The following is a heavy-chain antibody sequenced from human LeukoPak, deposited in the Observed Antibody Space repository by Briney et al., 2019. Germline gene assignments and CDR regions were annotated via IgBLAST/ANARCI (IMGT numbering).Heavy chain of an antibody. D-gene: IGHD3-3*01. V-gene: IGHV4-34*01. Sequence: SETLSLTCAVYGGSFSGYYWSWIRQPPGKGLEWTGEINHSGSTNYNPSLKSRVTISVDTSKNQFSLKLSSVTAADTAVYYCARAASITIFGVVPNWFDPWGQGTLVTVSS. CDR3: ARAASITIFGVVPNWFDP. J-gene: IGHJ5*02. CDR1: GGSFSGYY. CDR2: INHSGST.